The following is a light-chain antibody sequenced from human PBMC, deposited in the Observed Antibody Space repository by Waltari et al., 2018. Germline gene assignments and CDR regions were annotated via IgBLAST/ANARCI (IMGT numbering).Light chain of an antibody. Sequence: QAGLTQPPSVSKGLRQTATLTCTGNRNNVGNQGADWLQQHQGHPPKLLSYRNNNRPSGISERFSASRSGNTASLTITGLQPEDEADYYCSAWDISLNTHVFGTGTKVTVL. V-gene: IGLV10-54*04. CDR1: RNNVGNQG. CDR2: RNN. CDR3: SAWDISLNTHV. J-gene: IGLJ1*01.